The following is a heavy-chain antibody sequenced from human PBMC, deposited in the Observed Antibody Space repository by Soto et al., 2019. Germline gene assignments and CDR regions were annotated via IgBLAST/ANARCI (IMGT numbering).Heavy chain of an antibody. CDR2: ISYDGSNK. CDR1: GFTFSSYG. V-gene: IGHV3-30*18. J-gene: IGHJ3*02. CDR3: AKETGSSGYYPDAFDI. Sequence: QVQLVESGGGVVQPGRSLRLSCAASGFTFSSYGMHWVRQAPGKGLEWVAVISYDGSNKYYADSVKGRFTISRDNSKNTLYLHMNSLRAEDTAVYYCAKETGSSGYYPDAFDIWGQGTMVTVSS. D-gene: IGHD3-22*01.